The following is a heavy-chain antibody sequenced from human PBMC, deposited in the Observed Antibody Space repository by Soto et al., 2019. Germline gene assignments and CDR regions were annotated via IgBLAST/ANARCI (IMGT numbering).Heavy chain of an antibody. CDR2: LYDVDGS. D-gene: IGHD1-1*01. CDR1: GLTISGKKY. J-gene: IGHJ3*01. CDR3: ATWHEREHAYDV. V-gene: IGHV3-53*01. Sequence: DVQLVESGGGLIQPGESLRLSCAAFGLTISGKKYVAWVRQAPGKGLEWVSALYDVDGSFYADSVKGRFTTSSDSSTTNVYLQKDDLRPDDTAVYYCATWHEREHAYDVWGQGTTVTVSS.